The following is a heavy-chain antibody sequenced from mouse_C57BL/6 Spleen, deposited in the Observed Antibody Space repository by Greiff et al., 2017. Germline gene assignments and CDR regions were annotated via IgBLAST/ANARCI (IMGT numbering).Heavy chain of an antibody. D-gene: IGHD1-1*01. CDR1: GYTFTDYY. Sequence: QVQLKESGAELVRPGASVKLSCKASGYTFTDYYINWVKQRPGQGLEWIARIYPGSGNTYYNEKFKGKATLTAEKSSSTAYMQLSSLTSEDSAVYFCARRYGSSFYAMDYWGQGTSVTVSS. J-gene: IGHJ4*01. CDR2: IYPGSGNT. CDR3: ARRYGSSFYAMDY. V-gene: IGHV1-76*01.